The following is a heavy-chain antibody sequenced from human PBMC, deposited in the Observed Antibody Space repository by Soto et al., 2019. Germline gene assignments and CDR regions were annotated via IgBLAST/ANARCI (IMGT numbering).Heavy chain of an antibody. Sequence: NPSETLSLTCAVYGGSFSGYYWSWIRQPPGKGLEWIGEINHSGSTNYNPSLKSRVTISVDTSKNQFSLKLSSVTAADTAVYYCARGGVIAVAGYYYYYGMDVWGQGTTVTVSS. D-gene: IGHD6-19*01. CDR1: GGSFSGYY. V-gene: IGHV4-34*01. J-gene: IGHJ6*02. CDR2: INHSGST. CDR3: ARGGVIAVAGYYYYYGMDV.